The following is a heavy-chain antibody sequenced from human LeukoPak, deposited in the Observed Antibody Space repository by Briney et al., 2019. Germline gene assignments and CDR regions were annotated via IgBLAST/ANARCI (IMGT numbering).Heavy chain of an antibody. CDR2: INAGNGNT. CDR3: ARDRAEYGGNSLGY. D-gene: IGHD4-23*01. CDR1: GYTFTSYA. J-gene: IGHJ4*02. V-gene: IGHV1-3*01. Sequence: ASVKVSCKASGYTFTSYAMHWVRQAPGQRLEWMGWINAGNGNTKYSQKFQGRVTITRDTSASTAYMELSSLRSDDTAVYYCARDRAEYGGNSLGYWGQGTLVTVSS.